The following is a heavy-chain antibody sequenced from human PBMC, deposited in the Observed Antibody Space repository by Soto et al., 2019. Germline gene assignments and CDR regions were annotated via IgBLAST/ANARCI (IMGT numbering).Heavy chain of an antibody. Sequence: SETLSLTCSVSGASISGYYWSWIRQTPENGLEWIGYIHHSGATNYNPSLKSRVTTLVDASQNQFSLELRSVTAADTAVYYCVRGFYDSSGYSNPFDSWGQGVLVTVSS. V-gene: IGHV4-59*01. D-gene: IGHD3-22*01. CDR2: IHHSGAT. J-gene: IGHJ4*02. CDR3: VRGFYDSSGYSNPFDS. CDR1: GASISGYY.